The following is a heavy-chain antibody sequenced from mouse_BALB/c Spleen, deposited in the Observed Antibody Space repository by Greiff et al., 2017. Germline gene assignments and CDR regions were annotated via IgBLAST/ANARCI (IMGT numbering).Heavy chain of an antibody. CDR2: ISDGGSYT. CDR3: ARLEGEYYFDY. CDR1: GFTFSDYY. V-gene: IGHV5-4*02. Sequence: EVQGVESGGGLVKPGGSLKLSCAASGFTFSDYYMYWVRQTPEKRLEWVATISDGGSYTYYPDSVKGRFTISRDNAKNNLYLQMSSLKSEDTAMYYCARLEGEYYFDYWGQGTTLTVSS. J-gene: IGHJ2*01.